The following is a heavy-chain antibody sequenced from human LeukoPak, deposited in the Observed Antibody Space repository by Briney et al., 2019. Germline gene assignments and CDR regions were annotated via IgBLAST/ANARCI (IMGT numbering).Heavy chain of an antibody. CDR1: GYTFSDHY. V-gene: IGHV1-2*06. CDR2: INPNSGGA. J-gene: IGHJ5*01. D-gene: IGHD2-2*01. Sequence: ASVKVSCKASGYTFSDHYIHWVRQAPGQGLEWTGRINPNSGGASYAQKFQGRVTMTRDTSITTAYMELSRLRSDDTAVYFCARDVVRVTAAMFWFDSWGQGTLVTVSS. CDR3: ARDVVRVTAAMFWFDS.